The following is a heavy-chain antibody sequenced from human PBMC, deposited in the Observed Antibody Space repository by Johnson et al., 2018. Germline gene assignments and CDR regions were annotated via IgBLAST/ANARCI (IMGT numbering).Heavy chain of an antibody. CDR2: INHDGSS. D-gene: IGHD2-15*01. Sequence: VQLQESGGGTVQPWGSLRLSCAASVFTFSIYWMHWVRQVPGKGPVWLSRINHDGSSTYADSVRGRFTISRDNTKNTVYLQMNNLRSDDTAVYYCARDGCSGGTCYFKNYMDVWGKGTTVTVSS. CDR1: VFTFSIYW. CDR3: ARDGCSGGTCYFKNYMDV. V-gene: IGHV3-74*03. J-gene: IGHJ6*03.